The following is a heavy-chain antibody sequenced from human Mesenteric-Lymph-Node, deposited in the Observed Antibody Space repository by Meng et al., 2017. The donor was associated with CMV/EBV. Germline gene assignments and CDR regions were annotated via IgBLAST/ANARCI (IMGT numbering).Heavy chain of an antibody. Sequence: GESLKISCAASGFTFSSYSMNWVRQAPGKGLEWVSSISSSSSYIYYADSVKGRFTISRDNAKNSRYLQMNSLRAEDTAVYYCARGITIFGVLIPESDYWGRGTLVTVSS. CDR3: ARGITIFGVLIPESDY. V-gene: IGHV3-21*01. CDR1: GFTFSSYS. CDR2: ISSSSSYI. J-gene: IGHJ4*02. D-gene: IGHD3-3*01.